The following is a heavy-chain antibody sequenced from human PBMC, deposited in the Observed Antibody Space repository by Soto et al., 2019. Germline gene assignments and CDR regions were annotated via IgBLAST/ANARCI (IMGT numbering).Heavy chain of an antibody. CDR3: ARRYGSSFDY. D-gene: IGHD6-13*01. J-gene: IGHJ4*02. V-gene: IGHV4-59*08. Sequence: SSETLSLTCTVSGGSISSYYWSWIRQPPGKGLEWIGYIYYSGSTNYNPSLKSRVTISVDTSKNQFSLKPSSVTAADTAVYYCARRYGSSFDYWGQGTLVTVSS. CDR1: GGSISSYY. CDR2: IYYSGST.